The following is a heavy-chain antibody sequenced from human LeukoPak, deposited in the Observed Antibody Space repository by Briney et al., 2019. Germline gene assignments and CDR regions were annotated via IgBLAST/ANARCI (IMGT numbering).Heavy chain of an antibody. CDR2: IWYDGSNK. V-gene: IGHV3-33*01. Sequence: GGSLRLSCAASGFTFSSYGMHWVRQAPGKGLEWVAVIWYDGSNKYYVDSVKGRFTISRDSPKNTLYLQMNSLRGEDTAVYYCARSRTGTAAYAADYWGQGTLVTVSS. CDR3: ARSRTGTAAYAADY. CDR1: GFTFSSYG. D-gene: IGHD6-13*01. J-gene: IGHJ4*02.